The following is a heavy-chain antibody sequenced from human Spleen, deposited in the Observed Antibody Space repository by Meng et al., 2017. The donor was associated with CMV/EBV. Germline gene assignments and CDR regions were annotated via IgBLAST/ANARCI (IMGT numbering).Heavy chain of an antibody. V-gene: IGHV4-61*01. CDR3: ARGESNDILTGYYPLIGAFDI. J-gene: IGHJ3*02. D-gene: IGHD3-9*01. CDR2: IYYSGST. CDR1: GGSVSSGSYY. Sequence: SETLSLTCTVSGGSVSSGSYYWSWIRQPPGKGLEWIGYIYYSGSTNYNPSLKSRVTISVDTSKNQFSLKLSSVTAADTAVYYCARGESNDILTGYYPLIGAFDIWGQGKKVTVSS.